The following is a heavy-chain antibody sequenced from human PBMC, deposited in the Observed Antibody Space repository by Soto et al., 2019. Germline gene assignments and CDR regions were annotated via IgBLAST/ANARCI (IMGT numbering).Heavy chain of an antibody. D-gene: IGHD3-16*01. CDR2: ISYDGSNK. Sequence: GGSLRLSCAASGFTFSSYGMHWVRQAPGKGLEWVAVISYDGSNKYYADSVKGRFTISRDNSKNTLYLQMNSLRAEDTAVYYCAKDSGLVAGAWDFDYWGQGTLVTVSS. CDR1: GFTFSSYG. J-gene: IGHJ4*02. CDR3: AKDSGLVAGAWDFDY. V-gene: IGHV3-30*18.